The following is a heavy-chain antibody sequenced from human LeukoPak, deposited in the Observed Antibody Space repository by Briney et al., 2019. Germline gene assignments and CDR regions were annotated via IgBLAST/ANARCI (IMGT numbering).Heavy chain of an antibody. CDR3: ARGSITMVRGVITDYYYYGMDV. CDR2: ISSSGSTI. V-gene: IGHV3-48*03. Sequence: GGSLRLSCAASGFTFSSYEMNWVRQAPGKGLEWVSYISSSGSTIYYADSVKGRFTISRDNARNSLYLQMNSLRAEDTAVYYCARGSITMVRGVITDYYYYGMDVWGKGTTVTVSS. CDR1: GFTFSSYE. J-gene: IGHJ6*04. D-gene: IGHD3-10*01.